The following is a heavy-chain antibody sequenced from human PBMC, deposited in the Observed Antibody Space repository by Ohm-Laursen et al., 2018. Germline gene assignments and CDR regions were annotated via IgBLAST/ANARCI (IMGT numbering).Heavy chain of an antibody. V-gene: IGHV1-18*01. D-gene: IGHD3-22*01. CDR2: ISAYNGNT. CDR1: GYTFTSYG. CDR3: AAETDYHYSSGGFGFDP. Sequence: VASVKVSCKASGYTFTSYGISWVRQAPGQGLEWMGWISAYNGNTNYAQKLQGRVTMTTDTSTSTAYMELRSLRSEDTAVYYCAAETDYHYSSGGFGFDPWGQGTLVTVSS. J-gene: IGHJ5*02.